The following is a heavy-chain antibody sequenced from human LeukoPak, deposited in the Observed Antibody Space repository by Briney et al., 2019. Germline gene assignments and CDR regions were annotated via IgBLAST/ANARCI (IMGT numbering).Heavy chain of an antibody. CDR3: ARGGCSSTSCYIDY. J-gene: IGHJ4*02. Sequence: ASVKVSCKASGYTFTGYYMHWVRQAPGQGLEWMGWINPNSGGTNHAQKFQGRVTMTRDTSISTAYMELSRLRSDDTAVYYCARGGCSSTSCYIDYWGQGTLVTVSS. CDR2: INPNSGGT. D-gene: IGHD2-2*02. CDR1: GYTFTGYY. V-gene: IGHV1-2*02.